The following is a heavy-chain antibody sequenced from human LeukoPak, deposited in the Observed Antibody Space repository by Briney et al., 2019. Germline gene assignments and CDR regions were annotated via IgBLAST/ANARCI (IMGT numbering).Heavy chain of an antibody. CDR2: IRSKAYGGTT. J-gene: IGHJ4*02. CDR3: TRDQTPYY. V-gene: IGHV3-49*04. CDR1: GFNLTNYA. Sequence: GGSLRLSCTASGFNLTNYAMHWVRQAPGKGLEWVGFIRSKAYGGTTEYAASVKGRFTISRDDSKSIAYLQMNSLKTEDTAVYYCTRDQTPYYWGQGTLVTVSS.